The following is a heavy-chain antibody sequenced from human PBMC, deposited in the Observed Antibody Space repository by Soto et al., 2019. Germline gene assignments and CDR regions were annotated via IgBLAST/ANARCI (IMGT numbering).Heavy chain of an antibody. CDR3: ASQSSRGQQLFQDDAFDI. V-gene: IGHV3-7*05. Sequence: GGSLRLSCAASGFTFSSYWMSWVRQAPGKGLEWVANIKQDGSEKYYVDSVKGRFTISRDNAKNSLYLQMNSLRAEDTAVYYCASQSSRGQQLFQDDAFDIWGQGTMVTVSS. CDR2: IKQDGSEK. J-gene: IGHJ3*02. CDR1: GFTFSSYW. D-gene: IGHD6-13*01.